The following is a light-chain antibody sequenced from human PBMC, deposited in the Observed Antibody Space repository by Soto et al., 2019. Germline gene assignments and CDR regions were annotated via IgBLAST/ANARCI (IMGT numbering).Light chain of an antibody. Sequence: EIVLTQSPATLSLSPGERATLSCRASQSVSSNLAWYQQKPGQAPRLLIYGASTRATGFPDRFSGSGSGTDFTLTINRLEPEDFAVYYCRQYGSSLYTFGQGPRWIS. CDR3: RQYGSSLYT. CDR1: QSVSSN. J-gene: IGKJ2*01. CDR2: GAS. V-gene: IGKV3-20*01.